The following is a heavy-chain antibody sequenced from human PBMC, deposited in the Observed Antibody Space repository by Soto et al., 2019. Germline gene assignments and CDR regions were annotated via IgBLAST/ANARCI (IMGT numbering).Heavy chain of an antibody. Sequence: GGSLRLSCAASGFTFSSYGMHWVRQAPGKGLEWVAVISYDGSNKYYADSVKGRFTISRDNSKNTLYLQMNSLRAEDTAVYYCAKDRGVCSGGSCYSGLYYYYGMDVWGQGTTVTVSS. CDR2: ISYDGSNK. J-gene: IGHJ6*02. CDR3: AKDRGVCSGGSCYSGLYYYYGMDV. D-gene: IGHD2-15*01. V-gene: IGHV3-30*18. CDR1: GFTFSSYG.